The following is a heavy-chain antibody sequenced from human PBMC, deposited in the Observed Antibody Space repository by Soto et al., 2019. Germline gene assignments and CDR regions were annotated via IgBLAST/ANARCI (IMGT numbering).Heavy chain of an antibody. D-gene: IGHD6-19*01. CDR3: ARDREAVAGLIDY. CDR1: GFTFSNYG. Sequence: QVQLVESGGGVVQPGRSLRLSCAASGFTFSNYGMHWVRQAPGKGLDGVAVIAYDGSSEYHADSVKGRFTISRDNSKNTLYLQMNSLRAEDTAVYYCARDREAVAGLIDYWGQGILVTVSS. V-gene: IGHV3-30*03. CDR2: IAYDGSSE. J-gene: IGHJ4*02.